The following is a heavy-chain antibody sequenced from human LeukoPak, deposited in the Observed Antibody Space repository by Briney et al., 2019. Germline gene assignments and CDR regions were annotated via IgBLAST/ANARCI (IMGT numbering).Heavy chain of an antibody. J-gene: IGHJ4*02. CDR1: GFTFSSYA. CDR2: ISGSGGST. D-gene: IGHD3-3*01. V-gene: IGHV3-23*01. Sequence: PGGSLRLSCAASGFTFSSYAMSWVRQAPGKGLEWVSAISGSGGSTYYADSVKGRFTISRDNSKNTLYLQMNSLRAEDTAVYYCAKEGALRFLEWLRSYSDYWGQGTLVTVSS. CDR3: AKEGALRFLEWLRSYSDY.